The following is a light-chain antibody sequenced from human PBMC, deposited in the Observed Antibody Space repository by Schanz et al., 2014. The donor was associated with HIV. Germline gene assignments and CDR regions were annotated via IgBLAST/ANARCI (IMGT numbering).Light chain of an antibody. CDR3: SSYAATSNVL. J-gene: IGLJ3*02. CDR2: EVS. CDR1: SSDVGGYKY. Sequence: QSALTQPASVSGSPGQSITVSCTGTSSDVGGYKYVSWYQQHPGKAPKLMIYEVSERPSGVPDRFSGSKSGNTASLTVSGLQADDEADYYCSSYAATSNVLFGGGTKLTVL. V-gene: IGLV2-8*01.